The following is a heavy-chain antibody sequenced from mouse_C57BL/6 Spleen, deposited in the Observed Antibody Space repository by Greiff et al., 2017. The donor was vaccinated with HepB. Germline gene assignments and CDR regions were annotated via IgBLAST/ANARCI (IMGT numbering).Heavy chain of an antibody. D-gene: IGHD2-4*01. J-gene: IGHJ1*03. CDR3: ARKENYEGYDDV. Sequence: QVQLQQPGAELVKPGASVKLSCKASGYTFTSYWMHWVKQRPGQGLEWIGMIHPNSGSTNYNEKFKSKATLTVDKSSSTAYMQLSSLTSEDSAVYYCARKENYEGYDDVGGTGTTVTVSA. CDR1: GYTFTSYW. V-gene: IGHV1-64*01. CDR2: IHPNSGST.